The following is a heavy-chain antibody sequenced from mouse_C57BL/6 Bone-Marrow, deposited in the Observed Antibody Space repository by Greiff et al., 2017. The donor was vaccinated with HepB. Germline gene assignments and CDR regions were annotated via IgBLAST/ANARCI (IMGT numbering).Heavy chain of an antibody. D-gene: IGHD2-13*01. CDR2: IDPSDSYT. J-gene: IGHJ3*01. CDR1: GYTFTSYW. CDR3: ARMTFAY. Sequence: VQLQQPGAELVRPGTSVKLSCKASGYTFTSYWMHWVKQRPGQGLEWIGVIDPSDSYTNYNQKFKGKATLTVDTSSSTAYMQLSSLTSEDSAVYYCARMTFAYWGQGTLVTVSA. V-gene: IGHV1-59*01.